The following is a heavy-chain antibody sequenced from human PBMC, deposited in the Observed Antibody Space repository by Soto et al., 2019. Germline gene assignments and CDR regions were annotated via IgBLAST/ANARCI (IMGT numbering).Heavy chain of an antibody. CDR3: TREGAAHDY. Sequence: EVQLVESGGGLVQPGGSLKLSCAASGFTFSGSTMHWVRQASGKGLEWVGRIRSKAKSYATAYAASLKGRFTISRDDSRHTAYLEMNSLKTEDTAVYYCTREGAAHDYWGQGTLVTVSS. CDR1: GFTFSGST. D-gene: IGHD1-26*01. V-gene: IGHV3-73*02. CDR2: IRSKAKSYAT. J-gene: IGHJ4*02.